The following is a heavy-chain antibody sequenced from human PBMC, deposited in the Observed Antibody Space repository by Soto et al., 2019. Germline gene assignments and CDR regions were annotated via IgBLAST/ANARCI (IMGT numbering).Heavy chain of an antibody. Sequence: PGESLKISCKGSGYSFTTYWIGWVRQMPGKGLEWMGIIYPGDSDTRYGPSFRGQVTISADKSISTAYLQWSSLKASDTAMYYCASPRYSGSYCDAFDLWGQGTMVTVSS. D-gene: IGHD1-26*01. CDR3: ASPRYSGSYCDAFDL. V-gene: IGHV5-51*01. J-gene: IGHJ3*01. CDR1: GYSFTTYW. CDR2: IYPGDSDT.